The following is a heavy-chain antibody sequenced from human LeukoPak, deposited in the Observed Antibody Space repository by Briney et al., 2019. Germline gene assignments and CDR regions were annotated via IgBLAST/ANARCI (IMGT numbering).Heavy chain of an antibody. CDR2: ISGSGHTT. J-gene: IGHJ4*02. CDR1: GVSGVTVSNYA. CDR3: VEGIFDY. Sequence: PGGSLRVSCAASGVSGVTVSNYALNWVRQAPGKGLEWVSDISGSGHTTNYADSVKGRFSISRDNSKTTLYLQMSSLRVEDTAVYYCVEGIFDYWGQGTLVTVSS. D-gene: IGHD3-10*01. V-gene: IGHV3-23*01.